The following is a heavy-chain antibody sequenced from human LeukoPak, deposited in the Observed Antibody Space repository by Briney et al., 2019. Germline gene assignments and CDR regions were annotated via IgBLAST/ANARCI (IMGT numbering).Heavy chain of an antibody. V-gene: IGHV3-21*01. J-gene: IGHJ4*02. CDR2: ISSSSCI. Sequence: GGSLRLSCAASGFTFSRHRMNWVRQAPGKGLEWVSSISSSSCIYYADSVKGRFTISRDNARNSLYLQMNSLRAEDTAVYYCASLEDSGYDSVDYWGQGTLVTVSS. CDR3: ASLEDSGYDSVDY. D-gene: IGHD5-12*01. CDR1: GFTFSRHR.